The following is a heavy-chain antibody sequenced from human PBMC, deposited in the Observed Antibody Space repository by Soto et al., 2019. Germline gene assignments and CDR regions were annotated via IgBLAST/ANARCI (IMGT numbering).Heavy chain of an antibody. CDR3: AKDLDIVVVPATFYAFDI. D-gene: IGHD2-2*01. J-gene: IGHJ3*02. V-gene: IGHV3-23*01. Sequence: GGSLRLSYAASGFTFSSYAVSWVRQAPGKGLEWVSAISGSGGSTYYADSVKGRFTISRDNSKNTLYLQMNSLRAEDTAVYYCAKDLDIVVVPATFYAFDIWGQGTMVTVSS. CDR2: ISGSGGST. CDR1: GFTFSSYA.